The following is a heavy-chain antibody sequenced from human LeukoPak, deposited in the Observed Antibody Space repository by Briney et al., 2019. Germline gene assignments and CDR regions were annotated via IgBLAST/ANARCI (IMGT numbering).Heavy chain of an antibody. V-gene: IGHV1-2*02. J-gene: IGHJ5*02. D-gene: IGHD3-16*01. CDR3: VRDLRSLKERNWFDP. CDR1: GYTFTGYY. CDR2: INPNSGGT. Sequence: ASVKVSCKASGYTFTGYYMHWVRQAPGQGLEWMGWINPNSGGTNYAQKFQGRVTMTRDTSISTAYMELSRLRSDDTAVYYCVRDLRSLKERNWFDPWGQGTLVTVSS.